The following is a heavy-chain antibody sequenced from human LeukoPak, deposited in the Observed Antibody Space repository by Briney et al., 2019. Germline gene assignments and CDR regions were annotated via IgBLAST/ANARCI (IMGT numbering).Heavy chain of an antibody. CDR3: ARAVEAYYYDSSDYQYYFDY. CDR2: IYTSGST. Sequence: PSETLSLTCTVSGGSISSYYWRWIRQPAGKGLEWIGRIYTSGSTNYNPSLKSRVTMSVDTSKNQFSLKLRSVTAADTAVYYCARAVEAYYYDSSDYQYYFDYWGQGTLVTVSS. CDR1: GGSISSYY. J-gene: IGHJ4*02. D-gene: IGHD3-22*01. V-gene: IGHV4-4*07.